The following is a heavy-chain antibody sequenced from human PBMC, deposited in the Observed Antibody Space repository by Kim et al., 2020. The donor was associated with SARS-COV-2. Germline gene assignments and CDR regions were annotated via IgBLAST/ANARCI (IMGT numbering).Heavy chain of an antibody. CDR3: AKGPARVSSAVGTDD. Sequence: DAVKGQFTISRDNSKNTLSLQMNSQRIEDTAVYYCAKGPARVSSAVGTDDWGQGALVTVSS. D-gene: IGHD3-22*01. J-gene: IGHJ4*02. V-gene: IGHV3-23*01.